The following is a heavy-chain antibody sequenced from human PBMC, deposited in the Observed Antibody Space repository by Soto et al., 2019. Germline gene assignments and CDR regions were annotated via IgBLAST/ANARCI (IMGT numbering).Heavy chain of an antibody. V-gene: IGHV3-30*18. Sequence: GGSLRLSCAASGFTFSSYGMHWVRQAPGKGLEWVAVISYDGSNKYYADSAKGRFTISRDNSKNTLYLQMNSLRAEDTAVYYCAKDLSGNNNAFDIWGQGTMVTVSS. D-gene: IGHD3-10*01. CDR2: ISYDGSNK. CDR1: GFTFSSYG. J-gene: IGHJ3*02. CDR3: AKDLSGNNNAFDI.